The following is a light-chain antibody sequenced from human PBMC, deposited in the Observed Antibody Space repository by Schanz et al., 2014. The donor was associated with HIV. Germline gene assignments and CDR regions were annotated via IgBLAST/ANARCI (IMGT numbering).Light chain of an antibody. CDR2: ATS. Sequence: ETVLTQSPGSLSLSPGERVTLSCRASQSVTRNFLAWYQHKPGQAPRLVIYATSTRAAGIPDRFSGTGSGTDFTLTISRLEPEDFATYYCQSFGGSWGTFGGGTKLEL. J-gene: IGKJ4*01. V-gene: IGKV3-20*01. CDR1: QSVTRNF. CDR3: QSFGGSWGT.